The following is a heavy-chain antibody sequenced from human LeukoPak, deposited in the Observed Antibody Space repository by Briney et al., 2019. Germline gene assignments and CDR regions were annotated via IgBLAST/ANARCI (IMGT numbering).Heavy chain of an antibody. D-gene: IGHD5-12*01. CDR1: GGSISSGGYY. CDR3: ARTIKQPWYYFDY. CDR2: IYYSGST. V-gene: IGHV4-31*03. Sequence: SETLSLTCTVSGGSISSGGYYWSWIRQHPGKGLEWIGYIYYSGSTYYNPSLKSRVTISVDTSKNQFSLKLSSVTAADTAVYYCARTIKQPWYYFDYWGQGTLVTVSS. J-gene: IGHJ4*02.